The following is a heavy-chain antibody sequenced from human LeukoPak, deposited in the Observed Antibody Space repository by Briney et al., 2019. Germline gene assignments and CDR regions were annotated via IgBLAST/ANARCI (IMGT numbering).Heavy chain of an antibody. V-gene: IGHV1-2*02. J-gene: IGHJ4*02. CDR3: ARDPYDGNYYFDY. D-gene: IGHD3-3*01. CDR1: GYTFTGYY. Sequence: ASVKVSCKASGYTFTGYYMHWVRQAPGQGLEWMGWFNANSGDTKYAQKFQGRVTMTRDTSIGTDYMELTSLISDDTAIYYCARDPYDGNYYFDYWGQGTLVTVAS. CDR2: FNANSGDT.